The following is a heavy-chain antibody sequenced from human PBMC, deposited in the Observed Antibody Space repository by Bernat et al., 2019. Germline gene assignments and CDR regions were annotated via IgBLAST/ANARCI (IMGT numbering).Heavy chain of an antibody. CDR3: ARGRRYCSSTSCYYRPRSFYYYYMDV. D-gene: IGHD2-2*01. Sequence: QVQLVQSGAEVKKPGASVKVSCKASGYTFTSYDINWVRQATGQGLEWMGWMNPNSGNTGYAQKFQGRVTMTRNTPISTAYMELSSLRSEDTAVYYCARGRRYCSSTSCYYRPRSFYYYYMDVWGKGTTVTVSS. J-gene: IGHJ6*03. CDR2: MNPNSGNT. V-gene: IGHV1-8*01. CDR1: GYTFTSYD.